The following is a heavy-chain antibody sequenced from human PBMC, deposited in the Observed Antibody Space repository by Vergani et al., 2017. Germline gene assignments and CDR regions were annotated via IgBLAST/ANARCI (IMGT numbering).Heavy chain of an antibody. CDR1: GGTFSSYA. D-gene: IGHD2-21*02. Sequence: QVQLVQSGAEVKKPGSSVKVSCKASGGTFSSYAISWVRQAPGQGLEWMGRIIPILGIANYAQKFQGRVTITADKSTSTAYMELSSLRSEDTAVYYCAREVPYCGGDCYTWFDPWAREPWSPSPQ. J-gene: IGHJ5*02. V-gene: IGHV1-69*04. CDR3: AREVPYCGGDCYTWFDP. CDR2: IIPILGIA.